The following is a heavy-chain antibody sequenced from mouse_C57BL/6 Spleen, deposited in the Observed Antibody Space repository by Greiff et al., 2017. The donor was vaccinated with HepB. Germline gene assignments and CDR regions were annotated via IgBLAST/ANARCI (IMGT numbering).Heavy chain of an antibody. D-gene: IGHD1-1*01. J-gene: IGHJ3*01. CDR2: IHPSDSDT. CDR3: AIDYGSSYWFAY. CDR1: GYTFTSYW. Sequence: QVQLQQPGAELVKPGASVKVSCKASGYTFTSYWMHWVKQRPGQGLEWIGRIHPSDSDTNYNQKFKGKVTLTVDKATSTAYMQLSSLTSEDSAVYYCAIDYGSSYWFAYWGQGTLVTVSA. V-gene: IGHV1-74*01.